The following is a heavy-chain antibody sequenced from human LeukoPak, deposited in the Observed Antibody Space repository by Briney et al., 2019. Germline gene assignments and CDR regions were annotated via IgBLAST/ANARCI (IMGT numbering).Heavy chain of an antibody. CDR1: GGSIINHY. CDR3: ARDVRYASGWSTPES. J-gene: IGHJ5*02. D-gene: IGHD6-19*01. Sequence: PWETLSLTCTVSGGSIINHYWSWVRQPAGKGLEWIGRIYSSGSANYSPSLKSRVSMSIDTSNNHFSLNLTSVTAADTALYFCARDVRYASGWSTPESWGQGTLVTVSA. V-gene: IGHV4-4*07. CDR2: IYSSGSA.